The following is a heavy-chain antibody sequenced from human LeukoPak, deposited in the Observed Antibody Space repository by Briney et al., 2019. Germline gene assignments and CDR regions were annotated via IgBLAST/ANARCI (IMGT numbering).Heavy chain of an antibody. Sequence: PSETLSLTCTVSGGSISSGDYYWSWIRQPPGKGLEWIGCIYYSGSTYYNPSLKSRVTISVDTSKNQFSLKLSSVTAADTAVYYCARVRGSYGHFDYWGQGTLVTVSS. CDR3: ARVRGSYGHFDY. V-gene: IGHV4-30-4*01. CDR1: GGSISSGDYY. D-gene: IGHD5-18*01. CDR2: IYYSGST. J-gene: IGHJ4*02.